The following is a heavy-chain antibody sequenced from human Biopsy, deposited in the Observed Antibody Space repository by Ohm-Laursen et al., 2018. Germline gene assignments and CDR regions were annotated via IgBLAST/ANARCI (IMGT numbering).Heavy chain of an antibody. J-gene: IGHJ4*02. D-gene: IGHD2-8*01. V-gene: IGHV1-2*02. CDR3: ARDPLNGHKHFDY. CDR1: SYTFTDYN. CDR2: INCKTGAT. Sequence: ASVKVSCKASSYTFTDYNIHWMRQAPGQGLEWLGYINCKTGATNYAQKFQGTVTLTRDTSISTAYLALGSLRSADTAIYYCARDPLNGHKHFDYWGQGSLVTVSS.